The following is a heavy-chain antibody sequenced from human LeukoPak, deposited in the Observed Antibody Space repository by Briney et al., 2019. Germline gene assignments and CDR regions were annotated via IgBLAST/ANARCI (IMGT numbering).Heavy chain of an antibody. CDR2: INPNSGGT. Sequence: GSVQVSRQASGYTLTGYYMHSVRQAPGQGLEWMGWINPNSGGTNYAQKFQGRVTMTRDTSISTAYMELSRLRSDDTAVYYCARGPYYMDVWGKGTTVTVSS. V-gene: IGHV1-2*02. J-gene: IGHJ6*03. CDR1: GYTLTGYY. CDR3: ARGPYYMDV.